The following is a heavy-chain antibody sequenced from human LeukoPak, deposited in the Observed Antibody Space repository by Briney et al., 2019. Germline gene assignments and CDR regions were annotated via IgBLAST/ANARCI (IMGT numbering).Heavy chain of an antibody. CDR3: ASPQYRGYEQLDY. CDR1: GGTFSSYA. CDR2: IIPIFGTA. D-gene: IGHD5-12*01. Sequence: GASVKVSCKASGGTFSSYAISWVRQAPGQGLEWMGGIIPIFGTANYAQKFQGRVTITADESTSTAYMELSSLRSEDTAVYYCASPQYRGYEQLDYWGQGTLVTVSS. J-gene: IGHJ4*02. V-gene: IGHV1-69*13.